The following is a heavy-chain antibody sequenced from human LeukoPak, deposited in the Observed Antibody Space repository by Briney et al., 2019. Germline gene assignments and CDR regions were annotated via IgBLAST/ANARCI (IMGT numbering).Heavy chain of an antibody. V-gene: IGHV4-4*07. CDR3: ARDPMVGDESAFDI. J-gene: IGHJ3*02. CDR2: IYTSGST. Sequence: SETLSLTCTVSGGPISSYYWSWIRQPAGKGLEWIGRIYTSGSTNYNPSLKSRVTMSVDTSKNQFSLKLSSVTAADTAVYYCARDPMVGDESAFDIWGQGTMVTVSS. D-gene: IGHD2-21*02. CDR1: GGPISSYY.